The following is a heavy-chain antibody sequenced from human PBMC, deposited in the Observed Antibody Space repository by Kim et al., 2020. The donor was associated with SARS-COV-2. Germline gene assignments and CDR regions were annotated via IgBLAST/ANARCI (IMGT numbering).Heavy chain of an antibody. V-gene: IGHV4-39*01. CDR3: ARHPFEQWLATVDY. CDR1: GVSISSRDYY. J-gene: IGHJ4*01. D-gene: IGHD6-19*01. Sequence: SETLSLTCTVSGVSISSRDYYWGWIRQPPGKGLEWIGTISYSVTTYYTPSLKSRLTISVDTSKNLFSLNLSSVTAADTAVYYCARHPFEQWLATVDYWG. CDR2: ISYSVTT.